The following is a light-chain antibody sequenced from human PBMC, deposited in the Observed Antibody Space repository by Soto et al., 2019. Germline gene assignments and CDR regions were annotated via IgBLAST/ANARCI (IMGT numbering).Light chain of an antibody. V-gene: IGLV2-14*03. CDR1: SSDVGAYNF. J-gene: IGLJ1*01. CDR2: DVS. CDR3: SSYTSSSTHV. Sequence: QSALTQPASVSGSRGQSITISCTGTSSDVGAYNFVSWYQQHPGKLPKLMIFDVSRRPSGVSDRFSGSKSGNTASLTISGLQNEAEDDYTCSSYTSSSTHVFGSGTKVTVL.